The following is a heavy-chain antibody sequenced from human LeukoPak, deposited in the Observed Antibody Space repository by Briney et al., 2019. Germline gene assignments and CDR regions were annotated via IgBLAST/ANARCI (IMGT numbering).Heavy chain of an antibody. D-gene: IGHD1-26*01. CDR3: ARIIVAATIDY. Sequence: GGSLRLSCAASGFTFDDYAMNWVRQAPGKGLEWVSSINWNGGDTGYADSVKGRFTISRDNAKNSLYLQINSLRAEDTALYYCARIIVAATIDYWGQGTLVTVSS. V-gene: IGHV3-20*04. CDR1: GFTFDDYA. CDR2: INWNGGDT. J-gene: IGHJ4*02.